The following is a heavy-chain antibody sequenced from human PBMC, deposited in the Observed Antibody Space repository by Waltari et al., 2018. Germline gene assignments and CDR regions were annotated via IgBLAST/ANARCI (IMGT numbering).Heavy chain of an antibody. CDR3: VRDPYHDPSGYPGY. CDR1: GFTFSGYS. CDR2: INSGSTTI. J-gene: IGHJ4*02. Sequence: EVQLVESGGGLVQPGGSLRLACAASGFTFSGYSMNWVRQAPGKGPEWMSYINSGSTTISYADSVRGRFTISRDNAKSFLYLDLFSLRAEDTAVYYCVRDPYHDPSGYPGYWGQGTLVTISS. V-gene: IGHV3-48*01. D-gene: IGHD3-22*01.